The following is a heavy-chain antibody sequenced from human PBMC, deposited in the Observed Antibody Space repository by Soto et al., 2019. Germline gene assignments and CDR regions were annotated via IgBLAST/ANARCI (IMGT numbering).Heavy chain of an antibody. CDR2: IYYSGST. J-gene: IGHJ4*02. D-gene: IGHD4-17*01. Sequence: SETLSLTCAVSGGSISSYYWSWIRQPPGKGLEWIGYIYYSGSTNYNPSLKSRVTISVDTSKNQFSLKVSSVTAADTAVYYCARQMTTLATFDYWGQGTLVTVSS. CDR1: GGSISSYY. CDR3: ARQMTTLATFDY. V-gene: IGHV4-59*01.